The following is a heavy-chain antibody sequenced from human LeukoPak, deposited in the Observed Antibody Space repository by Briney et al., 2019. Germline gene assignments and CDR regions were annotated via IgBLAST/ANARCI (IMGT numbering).Heavy chain of an antibody. CDR1: GYSFTSYW. V-gene: IGHV5-51*01. D-gene: IGHD2-15*01. CDR3: ARSLCSGGSCYANWFDP. CDR2: LYPGDSDT. Sequence: GESLKISCKGSGYSFTSYWIGWVRQMPGKGLEWMGILYPGDSDTRYSPSFQGQVTISADKSISTAYLQWSSLKASDTAMYYCARSLCSGGSCYANWFDPWGQGTLVTVSS. J-gene: IGHJ5*02.